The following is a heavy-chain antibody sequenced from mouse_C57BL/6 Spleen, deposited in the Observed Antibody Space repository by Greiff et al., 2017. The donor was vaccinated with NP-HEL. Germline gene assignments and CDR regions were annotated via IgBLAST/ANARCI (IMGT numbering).Heavy chain of an antibody. D-gene: IGHD1-1*01. CDR2: IDPSDSYT. J-gene: IGHJ2*01. Sequence: QVQLQQPGAELVMPGASVKLSCKASGYTFTSYWMHWVKQRPGQGLEWIGEIDPSDSYTNYNQKFKGKSTLTVDKSSSTAYMQLSSLTSEDSAVYYCAAHYYGSRKYYFDYWGQGTTLTVSS. V-gene: IGHV1-69*01. CDR1: GYTFTSYW. CDR3: AAHYYGSRKYYFDY.